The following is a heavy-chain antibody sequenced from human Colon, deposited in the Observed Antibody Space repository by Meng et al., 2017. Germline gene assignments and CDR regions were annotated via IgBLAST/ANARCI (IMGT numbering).Heavy chain of an antibody. CDR3: ARDMSGGYYWFDP. D-gene: IGHD3-22*01. Sequence: QVQESGPGLGKPSQTLSLTSTVSGGSISTSGHWWSWIRQHPGKGLEWIGYVFYSGSTQYNPSLKSRVSISVDTSKNQFSLKLYSMTAADTAVYYCARDMSGGYYWFDPWGQGTLVTVSS. CDR2: VFYSGST. J-gene: IGHJ5*02. CDR1: GGSISTSGHW. V-gene: IGHV4-31*03.